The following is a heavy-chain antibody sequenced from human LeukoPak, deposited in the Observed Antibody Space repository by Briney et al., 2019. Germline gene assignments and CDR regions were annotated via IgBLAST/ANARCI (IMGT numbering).Heavy chain of an antibody. CDR3: ASAYMITQEYYFDY. CDR1: GGSISSGGYY. V-gene: IGHV4-31*03. J-gene: IGHJ4*02. D-gene: IGHD3-16*01. CDR2: IYYSGST. Sequence: SETLSLTCTVSGGSISSGGYYWSWIRQHPGTGLEWIGYIYYSGSTYYNPSLKSRVTISVDTSKNQFSLKLSSVTAADTAVYYCASAYMITQEYYFDYWGQGTLVTVSS.